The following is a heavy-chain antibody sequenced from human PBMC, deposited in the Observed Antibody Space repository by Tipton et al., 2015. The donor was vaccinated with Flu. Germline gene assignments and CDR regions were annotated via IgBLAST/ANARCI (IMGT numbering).Heavy chain of an antibody. CDR1: GFSFSTYW. J-gene: IGHJ6*02. Sequence: SLRLSCAASGFSFSTYWMHWVRQIPGKGLVWVSRINGDGSRTSYADFLKGRFTISRDNAKNTLYLQVSRLRGEDTATYYCARGASMSYRDTSDYLEGDGLDVWGQGTTVTVSS. V-gene: IGHV3-74*01. D-gene: IGHD3-16*02. CDR3: ARGASMSYRDTSDYLEGDGLDV. CDR2: INGDGSRT.